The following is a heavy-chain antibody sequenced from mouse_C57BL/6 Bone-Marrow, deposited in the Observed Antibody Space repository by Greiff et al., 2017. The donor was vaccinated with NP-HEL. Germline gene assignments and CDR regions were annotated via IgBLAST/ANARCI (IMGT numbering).Heavy chain of an antibody. CDR2: IYPRSGNT. V-gene: IGHV1-81*01. J-gene: IGHJ3*01. CDR3: ARLGSWFAY. CDR1: GYTLTSYG. Sequence: QVQLQQSGAELARPGASVKLSCKASGYTLTSYGISWVKQRTGQGLEWIGEIYPRSGNTYYNEKFKGKATLTADKSSSTAYMELRSLTSEDSAVYFCARLGSWFAYWGQGTLVTVSA. D-gene: IGHD3-1*01.